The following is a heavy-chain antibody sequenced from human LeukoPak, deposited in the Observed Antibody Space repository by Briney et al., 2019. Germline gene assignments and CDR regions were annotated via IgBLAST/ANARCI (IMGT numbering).Heavy chain of an antibody. CDR2: IGPTGTDR. J-gene: IGHJ4*02. Sequence: GGSLRLSCAASGFTFSSCGFNWVRQAQGKGLEWVSSIGPTGTDRYYADSVRGRFTISRDNAKNSMYLQMDSLRDEDTAVYYCATEAIGRHYDYWGQGTLLTVSS. V-gene: IGHV3-21*01. CDR1: GFTFSSCG. CDR3: ATEAIGRHYDY.